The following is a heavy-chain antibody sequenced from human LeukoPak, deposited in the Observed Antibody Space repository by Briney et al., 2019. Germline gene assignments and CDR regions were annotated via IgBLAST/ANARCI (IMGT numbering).Heavy chain of an antibody. CDR3: AKGGKWDVTPFDY. CDR1: GGSVSNSLYH. Sequence: PSETLSLTCTVSGGSVSNSLYHWSWIRQPPGKGLEWIGYIYYNGDTNYNPSLKSRVIISIDTSSNQFSLRLNSMTAADTAVYYCAKGGKWDVTPFDYWGQGTLVTVSS. J-gene: IGHJ4*02. CDR2: IYYNGDT. V-gene: IGHV4-61*01. D-gene: IGHD1-26*01.